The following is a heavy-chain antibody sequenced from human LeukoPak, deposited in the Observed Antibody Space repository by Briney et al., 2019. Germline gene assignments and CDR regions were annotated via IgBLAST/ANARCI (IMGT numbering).Heavy chain of an antibody. CDR2: IGSSSTYI. D-gene: IGHD3-16*01. Sequence: GGSLRLSCAASGFPFSSYSMTWVRQAPGKGLEWVSSIGSSSTYIYYADSVKGRFTISRDNSKNTLYLQMNSLRAGDTAVYYCAKVGQPWSIWDYFDYWGQGTLVTVSS. V-gene: IGHV3-21*04. CDR1: GFPFSSYS. CDR3: AKVGQPWSIWDYFDY. J-gene: IGHJ4*02.